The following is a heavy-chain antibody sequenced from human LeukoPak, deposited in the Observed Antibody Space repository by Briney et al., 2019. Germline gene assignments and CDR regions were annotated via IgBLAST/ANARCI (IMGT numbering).Heavy chain of an antibody. V-gene: IGHV4-31*03. J-gene: IGHJ6*02. D-gene: IGHD6-19*01. CDR3: ARDKGTYSSGWCHGMDV. CDR2: IYYSGST. Sequence: PSQTLSLTCTVSGGSISSGGYYWSWIRQHPGKGLEWIGYIYYSGSTYYNPSLKSRVTISVDTSKNQFSLKLSSVTAADTAVYYCARDKGTYSSGWCHGMDVWGQGTTVTVSS. CDR1: GGSISSGGYY.